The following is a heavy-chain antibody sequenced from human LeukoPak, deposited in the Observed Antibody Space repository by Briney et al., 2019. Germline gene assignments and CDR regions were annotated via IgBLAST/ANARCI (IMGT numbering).Heavy chain of an antibody. J-gene: IGHJ6*03. V-gene: IGHV4-59*08. CDR3: AGLPHRGSGYYGSGSPYYMDV. CDR1: GGSISSYY. Sequence: SETLSLTCTVSGGSISSYYWSWIRQPPGKGLEWIRYIYYSGSTNYNPSLKSRVTISVDTSKNQFSLKLSSVTAADTAVYYCAGLPHRGSGYYGSGSPYYMDVWGKGTTVTVCS. D-gene: IGHD3-10*01. CDR2: IYYSGST.